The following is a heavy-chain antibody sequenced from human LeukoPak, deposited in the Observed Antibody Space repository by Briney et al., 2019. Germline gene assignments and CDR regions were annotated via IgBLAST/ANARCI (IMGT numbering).Heavy chain of an antibody. Sequence: GGSLRLSCAGSGFTFSNYALIWVRQAPGKGLEWVSGIHGNGETTYYGDSVKGRFTISRDNSKSTLYLQMNSLGVEDTAEYFCGRDPNGDYVGAFEFWGQGTKVAVSS. D-gene: IGHD3-16*01. V-gene: IGHV3-23*01. CDR2: IHGNGETT. CDR1: GFTFSNYA. CDR3: GRDPNGDYVGAFEF. J-gene: IGHJ3*01.